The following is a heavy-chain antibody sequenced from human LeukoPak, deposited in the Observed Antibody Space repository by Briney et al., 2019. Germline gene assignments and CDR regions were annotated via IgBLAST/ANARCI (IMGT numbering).Heavy chain of an antibody. V-gene: IGHV3-30*02. J-gene: IGHJ4*02. CDR2: IRYDGSNK. D-gene: IGHD2-2*01. Sequence: GGSLRLSCAASGFTFSSYGMLWVRQAPGKGLEWVAFIRYDGSNKYYADSVKGRFTISRDNSKNTLYLQMNSLRAEDTAVYYCAKQAVPAATIYFDYWGQGTLVTVSS. CDR1: GFTFSSYG. CDR3: AKQAVPAATIYFDY.